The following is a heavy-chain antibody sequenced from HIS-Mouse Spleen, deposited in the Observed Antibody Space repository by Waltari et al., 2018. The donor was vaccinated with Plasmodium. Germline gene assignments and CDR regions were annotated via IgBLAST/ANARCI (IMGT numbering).Heavy chain of an antibody. J-gene: IGHJ4*02. CDR1: GVTSGSYS. Sequence: EVQLVESGGGLVKPGGSLRLSCAASGVTSGSYSMNGVRQAPGKGLEWVSSISSSSSYKYYADSVKGRFTISRDNAKNSLYLQMNSLRAEDTAVYYCARDHNWNYDYWGQGTLVTVSS. V-gene: IGHV3-21*01. CDR2: ISSSSSYK. D-gene: IGHD1-7*01. CDR3: ARDHNWNYDY.